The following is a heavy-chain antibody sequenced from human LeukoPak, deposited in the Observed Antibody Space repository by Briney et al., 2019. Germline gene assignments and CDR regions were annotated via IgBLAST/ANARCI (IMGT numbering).Heavy chain of an antibody. D-gene: IGHD3-10*01. CDR3: ARVFTYYYGSGSYSTPNYFDH. CDR1: GYTFTSYG. CDR2: ISAYNGNT. Sequence: PWASVKVSCKASGYTFTSYGISWVRQAPGQGLEWMGWISAYNGNTNYAQKLQGRVTMTTDTSTSTAYMELRSLRSDDTAVYYCARVFTYYYGSGSYSTPNYFDHWGQGTLVTVSS. V-gene: IGHV1-18*01. J-gene: IGHJ4*02.